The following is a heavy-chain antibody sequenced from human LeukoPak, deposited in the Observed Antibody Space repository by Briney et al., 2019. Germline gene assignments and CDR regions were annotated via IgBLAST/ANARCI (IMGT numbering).Heavy chain of an antibody. V-gene: IGHV6-1*01. CDR1: GDSVSSNSAA. Sequence: SQTLSLTCAISGDSVSSNSAAWNWIRQSPSRGLEWLGGTYYRSKWRSYYAPSVKSRITINPDTSKNQFSLQLRSVTPEDTAVYYCARMVGLVSDFWGQGTLVTVSS. J-gene: IGHJ4*02. CDR3: ARMVGLVSDF. D-gene: IGHD3-10*01. CDR2: TYYRSKWRS.